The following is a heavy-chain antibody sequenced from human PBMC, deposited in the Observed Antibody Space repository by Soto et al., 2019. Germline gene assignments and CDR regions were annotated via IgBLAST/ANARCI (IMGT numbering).Heavy chain of an antibody. CDR1: GFTFSSYA. J-gene: IGHJ4*02. V-gene: IGHV3-23*01. CDR2: ISDSGGST. Sequence: GGSLRLSCAGSGFTFSSYAMSWVRQAPGKGLEWVSGISDSGGSTYYADSVKGRFTISRDNSKSTLYLQMSSLRAEDTAEYFCARGLITSTATYYFDYWGLGTLVTVSS. D-gene: IGHD1-20*01. CDR3: ARGLITSTATYYFDY.